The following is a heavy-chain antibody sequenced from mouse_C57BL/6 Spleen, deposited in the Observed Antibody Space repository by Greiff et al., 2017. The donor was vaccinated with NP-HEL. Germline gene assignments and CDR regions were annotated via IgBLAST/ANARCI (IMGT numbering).Heavy chain of an antibody. CDR1: GYTFTSYW. CDR3: ARAGWSYWYFDV. V-gene: IGHV1-69*01. CDR2: IDPSDSYT. D-gene: IGHD2-3*01. Sequence: QVQLQQPGAELVMPGASVKLSCKASGYTFTSYWMHWVKQRPGQGLEWIGEIDPSDSYTNYNQKFKGKSTLTVDKSSSTAYMQLSSLTSEDSAVYYCARAGWSYWYFDVWGTGTTVTVSA. J-gene: IGHJ1*03.